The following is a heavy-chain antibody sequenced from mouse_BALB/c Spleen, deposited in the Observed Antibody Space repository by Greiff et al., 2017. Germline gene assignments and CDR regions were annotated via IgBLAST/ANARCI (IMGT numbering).Heavy chain of an antibody. J-gene: IGHJ1*01. CDR3: ARGGDGYFDV. CDR2: IYPGNVNT. Sequence: VQLQQSGPELVKPGASVRISCKASGYTFTSYYIHWVKQRPGQGLEWIGWIYPGNVNTKYNEKFKGKATLTADKSSSTAYMQLSSLTSEDSAVYFCARGGDGYFDVWGAGTTVTVSA. V-gene: IGHV1S56*01. CDR1: GYTFTSYY.